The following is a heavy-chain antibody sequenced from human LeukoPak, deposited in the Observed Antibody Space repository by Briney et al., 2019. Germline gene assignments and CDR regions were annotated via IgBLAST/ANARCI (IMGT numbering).Heavy chain of an antibody. Sequence: SETLSLTCTVSGGSISSSSYYWGWIRQPPGKGLEWIGSIYYSGSTYYNPSLKSRVTISVDTSKNQFSLKLSSVTAADTAVYYCASLYYYDSSGYYAWHYWGQGTLVTVSS. D-gene: IGHD3-22*01. CDR3: ASLYYYDSSGYYAWHY. J-gene: IGHJ4*02. CDR1: GGSISSSSYY. CDR2: IYYSGST. V-gene: IGHV4-39*01.